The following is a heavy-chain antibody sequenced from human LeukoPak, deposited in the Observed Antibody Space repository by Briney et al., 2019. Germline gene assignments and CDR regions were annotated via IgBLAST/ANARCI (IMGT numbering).Heavy chain of an antibody. CDR1: GFTFSHFG. Sequence: GRSLRLSCAGSGFTFSHFGMHWVRQSPDKGLEWVAVIANDGSKQFYADSVKGRFMISRANSENTLYLEMNSLRSEDTAMYYCAKDGIGITSMNGIWTFDLWGQGTRVTVSS. V-gene: IGHV3-30*18. J-gene: IGHJ4*02. CDR2: IANDGSKQ. D-gene: IGHD1-26*01. CDR3: AKDGIGITSMNGIWTFDL.